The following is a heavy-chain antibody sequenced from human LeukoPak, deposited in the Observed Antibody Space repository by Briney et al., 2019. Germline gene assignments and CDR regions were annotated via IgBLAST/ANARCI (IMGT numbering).Heavy chain of an antibody. CDR2: IYHSGST. CDR3: AREALGVAFDI. CDR1: GYSISSGYY. V-gene: IGHV4-38-2*02. Sequence: SETLSLTCTVSGYSISSGYYWGWIRQPPGKGLEWIGSIYHSGSTYYNPSLKSRVTISVDTSKNQFSLKLSSVTAADTAVYYCAREALGVAFDIWGQGTMVTVSS. J-gene: IGHJ3*02.